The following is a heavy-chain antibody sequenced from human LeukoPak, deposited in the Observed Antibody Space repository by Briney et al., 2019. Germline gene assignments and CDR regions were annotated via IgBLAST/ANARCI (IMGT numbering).Heavy chain of an antibody. J-gene: IGHJ4*02. D-gene: IGHD6-13*01. CDR1: GGTCSSYA. CDR2: IIPIFGTA. Sequence: SVKVSCKASGGTCSSYAISWVRQAPGQGLEWMGGIIPIFGTANYAQKFQGRVTITADESTSTAYMELSSLRSEDTAVYYCARDHDGGSSWYGRTFDYWGQGTLVTVSS. CDR3: ARDHDGGSSWYGRTFDY. V-gene: IGHV1-69*13.